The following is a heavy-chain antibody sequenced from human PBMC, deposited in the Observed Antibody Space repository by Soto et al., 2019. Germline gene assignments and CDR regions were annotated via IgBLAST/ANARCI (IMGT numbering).Heavy chain of an antibody. V-gene: IGHV3-23*01. CDR2: MSGRSSTT. Sequence: EVRLLESGGGLVKPGGSLRLSCATSGLTFSNYAMSWVRQAPGGGLEWVSSMSGRSSTTYYADAVRGRFTISRDRSKNTLYLQMSSLRAEDTALYYCAKNQARELPRVIDFWGQGTLVNVSS. J-gene: IGHJ4*02. CDR3: AKNQARELPRVIDF. CDR1: GLTFSNYA. D-gene: IGHD1-7*01.